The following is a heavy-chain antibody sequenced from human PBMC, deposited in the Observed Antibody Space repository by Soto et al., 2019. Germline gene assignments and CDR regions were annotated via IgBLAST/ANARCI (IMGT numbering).Heavy chain of an antibody. CDR1: GFSLSTSGMC. V-gene: IGHV2-70*01. D-gene: IGHD3-22*01. Sequence: GSGPTLVNPTQTLTLTCTFSGFSLSTSGMCVSWIRQPPGKALEWLALIDWDDDKYYSTSLKTRLAISKDTSKNQVVLTMTNMDPVDTATYYCARINYYDSSGYYGNNKYYFDYWGQGTLVTVSS. CDR2: IDWDDDK. CDR3: ARINYYDSSGYYGNNKYYFDY. J-gene: IGHJ4*02.